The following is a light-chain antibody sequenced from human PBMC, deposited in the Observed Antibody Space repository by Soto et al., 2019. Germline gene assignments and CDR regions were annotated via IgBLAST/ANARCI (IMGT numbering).Light chain of an antibody. CDR1: QSVSSSY. CDR2: GAS. J-gene: IGKJ4*01. V-gene: IGKV3-20*01. Sequence: EIVLTQSPGTLSLSPGERATLSCRTSQSVSSSYLAWYQQKPGQAPRLLIYGASSRATDIPDRFSGSGSGTDFTLTISRLEPEDFALYYCQQYGNSPLTFGGGTRWIS. CDR3: QQYGNSPLT.